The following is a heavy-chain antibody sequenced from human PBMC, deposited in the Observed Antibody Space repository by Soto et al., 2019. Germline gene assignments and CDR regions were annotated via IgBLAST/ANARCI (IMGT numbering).Heavy chain of an antibody. Sequence: GGSLRLSCAASGFTFSSYAMHWVRQAPGKGLEWVAVISYDGSNKYYANSVKGRFTISRDNSKNTMYLQMNSLRAEDTAVYYCARGFLVPTTKQLHYDFLVDPWGQGTLVTVSS. CDR2: ISYDGSNK. CDR1: GFTFSSYA. V-gene: IGHV3-30-3*01. J-gene: IGHJ5*02. D-gene: IGHD3-3*01. CDR3: ARGFLVPTTKQLHYDFLVDP.